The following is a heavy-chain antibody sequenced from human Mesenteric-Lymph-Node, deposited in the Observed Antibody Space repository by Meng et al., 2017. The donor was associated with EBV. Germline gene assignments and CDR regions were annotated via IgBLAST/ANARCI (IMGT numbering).Heavy chain of an antibody. J-gene: IGHJ3*02. CDR3: ARDGISSWANAFDI. D-gene: IGHD6-13*01. CDR1: GFTVSSNY. CDR2: IYSGGST. V-gene: IGHV3-53*01. Sequence: EVQAVESGGGLTQPGGSLRLSCAASGFTVSSNYMSWVRQAPGKGLEWVSVIYSGGSTYYADSVKGRFTISRDNSKNTLYLQMNSLRAEDTAVYYCARDGISSWANAFDIWGQGTMVTVSS.